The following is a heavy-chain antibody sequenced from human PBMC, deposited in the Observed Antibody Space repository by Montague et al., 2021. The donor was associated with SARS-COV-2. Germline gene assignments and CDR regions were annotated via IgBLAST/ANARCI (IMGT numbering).Heavy chain of an antibody. CDR2: ISHSGST. CDR3: ARHPLGYCSSTSCYVG. CDR1: GGSFSGYY. Sequence: SETLSLTCAVYGGSFSGYYWSWIRQPPGKGLEWIGEISHSGSTNYNPSPKSRVTISIDTSKNQFSLKLSSVTAADTAVYYCARHPLGYCSSTSCYVGWGQGTLVTVSS. D-gene: IGHD2-2*01. J-gene: IGHJ4*02. V-gene: IGHV4-34*01.